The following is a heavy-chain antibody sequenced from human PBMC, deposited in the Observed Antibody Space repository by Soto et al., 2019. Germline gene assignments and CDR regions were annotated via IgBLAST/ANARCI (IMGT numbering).Heavy chain of an antibody. CDR1: GGSISSGGYY. V-gene: IGHV4-31*03. CDR3: ARGVTMVRGVIHTPYFDY. J-gene: IGHJ4*02. D-gene: IGHD3-10*01. CDR2: IYYRGST. Sequence: QVQLQESGPGLVKPSQTLSLTCTVSGGSISSGGYYWSWIRQQPGKGLEWIGYIYYRGSTYYNPSLKSRVTISVDTSKNQFSLKLSSVTAADTAVYYCARGVTMVRGVIHTPYFDYWGQGTLVTVSS.